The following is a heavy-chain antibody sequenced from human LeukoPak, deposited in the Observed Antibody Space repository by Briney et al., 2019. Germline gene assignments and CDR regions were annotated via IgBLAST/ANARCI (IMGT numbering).Heavy chain of an antibody. Sequence: PSETLSLTCTVSGGSISSRTYYWGWIRQPPGKGLEWIGSIYYGGNTYYNPSLKSRVTISVDTSKNQFSLKLSSVTAADTAVYYCARGIWFGELLTYYYYYYMDVWGKGTTVTISS. V-gene: IGHV4-39*07. CDR2: IYYGGNT. CDR1: GGSISSRTYY. J-gene: IGHJ6*03. CDR3: ARGIWFGELLTYYYYYYMDV. D-gene: IGHD3-10*01.